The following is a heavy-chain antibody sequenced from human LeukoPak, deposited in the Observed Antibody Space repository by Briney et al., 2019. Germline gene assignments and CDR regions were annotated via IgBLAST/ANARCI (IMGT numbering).Heavy chain of an antibody. CDR3: ARHCNSFDGNYFDF. Sequence: QSGGSLRLSCAASGFTFSNYAMTWVRQAPGEGLEWVSGISNSGGSTYYADSVKGRFTVSRDNSKNTLYLQVNSLRAEDTALYYCARHCNSFDGNYFDFWGQGSLVTVSS. CDR1: GFTFSNYA. CDR2: ISNSGGST. V-gene: IGHV3-23*01. D-gene: IGHD2/OR15-2a*01. J-gene: IGHJ4*02.